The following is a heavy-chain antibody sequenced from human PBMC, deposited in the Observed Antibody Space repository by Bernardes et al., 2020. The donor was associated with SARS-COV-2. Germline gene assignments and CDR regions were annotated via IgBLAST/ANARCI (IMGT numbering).Heavy chain of an antibody. CDR2: IIPIFGTA. J-gene: IGHJ6*02. V-gene: IGHV1-69*06. CDR1: GGTFSSYA. D-gene: IGHD3-16*01. CDR3: AVGTFRGYYYYGMDV. Sequence: SVKVSCKASGGTFSSYAISWVRQAPGQGLEWMGGIIPIFGTANYAQKFQGRVTITADKSTSTAYMELSSLRSEDTAVYYCAVGTFRGYYYYGMDVWGQGTTVTVSS.